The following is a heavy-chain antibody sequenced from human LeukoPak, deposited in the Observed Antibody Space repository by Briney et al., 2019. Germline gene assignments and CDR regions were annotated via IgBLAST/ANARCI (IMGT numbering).Heavy chain of an antibody. CDR3: ARERVDTAMVDY. CDR2: INPSGGST. D-gene: IGHD5-18*01. CDR1: GYTFTSYY. V-gene: IGHV1-46*01. Sequence: GASVKVSCKASGYTFTSYYMHWVRQAPGQGLEWMGIINPSGGSTGYAQKFQGRVTMTRDTSTSTVYMELSSLRSEDTAVYYCARERVDTAMVDYWGQGTLVTVSS. J-gene: IGHJ4*02.